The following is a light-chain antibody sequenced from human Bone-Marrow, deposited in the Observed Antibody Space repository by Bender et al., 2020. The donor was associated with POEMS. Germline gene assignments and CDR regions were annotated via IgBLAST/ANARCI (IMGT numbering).Light chain of an antibody. CDR2: KDS. J-gene: IGLJ3*02. CDR1: ALPQRY. Sequence: ARITCSGDALPQRYAYWYQKKPGQAPVLVIHKDSARPSGIPERFAGSTSGTTGTLTISGVQAEDEADYYCQSADSGATYWVFGGGTKLTVL. V-gene: IGLV3-25*03. CDR3: QSADSGATYWV.